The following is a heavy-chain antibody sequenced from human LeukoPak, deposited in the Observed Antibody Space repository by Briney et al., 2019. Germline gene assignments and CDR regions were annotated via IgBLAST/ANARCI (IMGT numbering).Heavy chain of an antibody. J-gene: IGHJ4*02. CDR1: GGSFSGYY. CDR3: ARGGPRRVGLMVYAIHGTFDY. V-gene: IGHV4-34*01. CDR2: INHSGST. Sequence: SETLSLTCAVCGGSFSGYYWSWIRQPPGKGLEWIGEINHSGSTNYNPSLKSRVTISVDTSKNQFSLKLSSVTAADTAVYYCARGGPRRVGLMVYAIHGTFDYWGQGTLVTVSS. D-gene: IGHD2-8*01.